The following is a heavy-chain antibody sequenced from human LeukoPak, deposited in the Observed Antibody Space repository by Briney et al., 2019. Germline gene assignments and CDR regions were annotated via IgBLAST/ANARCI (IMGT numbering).Heavy chain of an antibody. CDR2: ITSSGSTI. CDR1: GFTFSRYE. V-gene: IGHV3-48*03. Sequence: GGSLRLSCAASGFTFSRYEMNWVRQAPGKGLEWVSYITSSGSTIYYADSVKGRFTISRHSAKNSLYLQMNSLRAEDTAVYYCAREGRYYGSGSHRDGFDIWGQGTMVTVSS. D-gene: IGHD3-10*01. J-gene: IGHJ3*02. CDR3: AREGRYYGSGSHRDGFDI.